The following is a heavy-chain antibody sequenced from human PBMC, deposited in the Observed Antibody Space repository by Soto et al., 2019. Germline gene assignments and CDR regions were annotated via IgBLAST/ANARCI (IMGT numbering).Heavy chain of an antibody. J-gene: IGHJ1*01. CDR1: GFTFSSYG. CDR2: IWYDGSNK. V-gene: IGHV3-33*01. D-gene: IGHD6-19*01. CDR3: ARDYFKVISSGWYTPYFQH. Sequence: ESGGGVVQPGRSLRLSCAASGFTFSSYGMHWVRQAPGKGLEWVAVIWYDGSNKYYADSVKGRFTISRDNSKNTLYLQMNSLRAEDTAVYYCARDYFKVISSGWYTPYFQHWGQGTLVTVSS.